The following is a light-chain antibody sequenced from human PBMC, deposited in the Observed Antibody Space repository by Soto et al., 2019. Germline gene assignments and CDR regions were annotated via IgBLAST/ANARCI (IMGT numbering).Light chain of an antibody. CDR2: GAS. V-gene: IGKV3-20*01. Sequence: ESGLRQSPGTVSLSPGESDTLSCRASQTVTKNCLAWYQQKPGQAPRLLIYGASSRAIDIPHRFTGSGSGADFTLTLSRLEPEDFAVYYCQQYGSSPRTFGQGTKVEIK. CDR3: QQYGSSPRT. CDR1: QTVTKNC. J-gene: IGKJ1*01.